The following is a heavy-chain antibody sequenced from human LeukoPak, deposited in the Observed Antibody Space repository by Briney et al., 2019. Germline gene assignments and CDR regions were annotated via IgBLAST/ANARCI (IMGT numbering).Heavy chain of an antibody. CDR2: INPNNGDT. D-gene: IGHD3-3*01. J-gene: IGHJ5*02. CDR3: GGDAFLEWSWHWFDP. CDR1: GYTFTGYD. Sequence: ASVKVSCKASGYTFTGYDIHWVRQAPGQGPEWMGWINPNNGDTNFAQQFQGRVTMTRDKSISTSYLELSSLRSDDTAVYYCGGDAFLEWSWHWFDPWGQGTMVIVSS. V-gene: IGHV1-2*02.